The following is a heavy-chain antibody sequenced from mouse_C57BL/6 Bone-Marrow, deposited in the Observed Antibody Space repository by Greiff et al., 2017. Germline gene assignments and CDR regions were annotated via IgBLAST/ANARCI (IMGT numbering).Heavy chain of an antibody. V-gene: IGHV2-9-1*01. CDR2: IWTGGGT. Sequence: QVQLKQSGPGLVAPSQSLSITCTVSGFSLTSYAISWVRQPPGKGLEWLGVIWTGGGTNYNSALKSRLSISKDNSKSQVFLKMNSLQTDDTARYYCARLHYYGSSYVGVFDVWGTGTTVTVSS. CDR1: GFSLTSYA. CDR3: ARLHYYGSSYVGVFDV. J-gene: IGHJ1*03. D-gene: IGHD1-1*01.